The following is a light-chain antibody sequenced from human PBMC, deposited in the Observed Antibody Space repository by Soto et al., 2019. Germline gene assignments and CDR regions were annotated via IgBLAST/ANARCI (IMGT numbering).Light chain of an antibody. V-gene: IGLV2-14*03. CDR3: SSYTSSSTHYV. J-gene: IGLJ1*01. CDR1: SSDVGDYKY. CDR2: DVG. Sequence: QSALTQPASVSGSPGQSITISCTGTSSDVGDYKYVSWYQQHPGKAPKLIIYDVGNRPSGVSNRFSGSKSGNTASLTISGLQAEDEADYYCSSYTSSSTHYVFGTGTKVTVL.